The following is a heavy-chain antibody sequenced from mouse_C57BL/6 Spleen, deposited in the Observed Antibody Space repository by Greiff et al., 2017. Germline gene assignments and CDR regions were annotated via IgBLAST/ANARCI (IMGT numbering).Heavy chain of an antibody. CDR3: ARPTIVAHYAMDY. CDR1: GFTFSDYG. Sequence: EVQLVESGGGLVKPGGSLKLSCAASGFTFSDYGMHWVRQAPEKGLEWVAYISSGSSTIYYADTVKGRFTITIDNSKHPLFLPMTRLRSADTDMYYCARPTIVAHYAMDYWGQGTSVTVSS. D-gene: IGHD1-1*01. V-gene: IGHV5-17*01. J-gene: IGHJ4*01. CDR2: ISSGSSTI.